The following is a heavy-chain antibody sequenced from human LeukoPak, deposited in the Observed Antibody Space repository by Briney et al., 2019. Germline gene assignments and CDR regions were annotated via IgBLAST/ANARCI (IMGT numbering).Heavy chain of an antibody. J-gene: IGHJ4*02. CDR2: IWYDGSNK. V-gene: IGHV3-33*01. Sequence: GGSLRLSCAASGFSFNNYDMHWVRRAPGKGLEWVAVIWYDGSNKYYGDSVKGRFTISRDNSMNTLYLQMKNLRAEDTAVYYCARDISMVRGVIMGPDYWGQGTLVAVSS. D-gene: IGHD3-10*01. CDR3: ARDISMVRGVIMGPDY. CDR1: GFSFNNYD.